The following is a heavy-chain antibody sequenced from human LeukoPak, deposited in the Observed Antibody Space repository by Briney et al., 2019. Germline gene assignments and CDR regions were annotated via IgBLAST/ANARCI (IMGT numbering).Heavy chain of an antibody. CDR2: TYYSGST. CDR1: GGSISSYY. J-gene: IGHJ4*02. Sequence: PSETLSLTCTVSGGSISSYYWSWIRQPPGKGLQWIGYTYYSGSTNYNPSLKSRVTISVDTSKNQFSLKLSSVTAADTAVYYCARTPGIAVAGEFDYWGQGTLVTVSS. D-gene: IGHD6-19*01. CDR3: ARTPGIAVAGEFDY. V-gene: IGHV4-59*01.